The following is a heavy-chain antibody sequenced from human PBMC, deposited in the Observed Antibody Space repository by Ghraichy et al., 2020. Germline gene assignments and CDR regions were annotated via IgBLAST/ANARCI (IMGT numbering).Heavy chain of an antibody. CDR3: ARQRGDLLWFGELLFRKYYYYYMDV. D-gene: IGHD3-10*01. CDR2: TYYRSKWYN. Sequence: SETLSLTCAISGDSVSSNSAAWNWIRQSPSRGLEWLGRTYYRSKWYNDYAVSVKSRITINPDTSKNQFSLQLNSVTPEDTAVYYCARQRGDLLWFGELLFRKYYYYYMDVWGKGTTVTVSS. J-gene: IGHJ6*03. CDR1: GDSVSSNSAA. V-gene: IGHV6-1*01.